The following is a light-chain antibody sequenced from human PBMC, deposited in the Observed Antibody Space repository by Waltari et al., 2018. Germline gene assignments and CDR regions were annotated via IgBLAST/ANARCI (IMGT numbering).Light chain of an antibody. CDR3: EQTHWFPNT. J-gene: IGKJ2*01. Sequence: DIQMTQSPSTLSASVGDRVTIICRASQRISNWVAWYQQKPGKAPHLLIYKASTSEGGVPSRCSGGGSGTDFSLDISSVQPEDSAVYYCEQTHWFPNTFGPGTRLEI. CDR1: QRISNW. CDR2: KAS. V-gene: IGKV1-5*03.